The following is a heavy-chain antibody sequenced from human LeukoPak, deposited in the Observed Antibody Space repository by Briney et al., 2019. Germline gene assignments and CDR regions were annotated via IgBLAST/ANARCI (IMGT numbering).Heavy chain of an antibody. CDR1: GYTFTGYY. CDR3: ARVWGIVGASDAFDI. J-gene: IGHJ3*02. Sequence: ASVKVSCKASGYTFTGYYMDWVRQAPGQGLEWMGRINPNSGGTNYAQKFQGRVTMTRDTSISTAYMELSRLRSDDTAVYYCARVWGIVGASDAFDIWGQGTMVTVSS. V-gene: IGHV1-2*06. D-gene: IGHD1-26*01. CDR2: INPNSGGT.